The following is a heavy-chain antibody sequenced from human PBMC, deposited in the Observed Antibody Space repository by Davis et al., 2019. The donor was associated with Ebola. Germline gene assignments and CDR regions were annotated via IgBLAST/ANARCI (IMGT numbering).Heavy chain of an antibody. D-gene: IGHD6-19*01. CDR2: ISGGGDST. V-gene: IGHV3-23*01. J-gene: IGHJ6*02. CDR1: GFNFNEFA. CDR3: AKNGQWGYYGMDV. Sequence: GESLKISCAGSGFNFNEFAMHWVRQAPGKGLEWVADISGGGDSTYYADSVKGRFTISRDNSKNTVYLQMNSLRADDTAVYYCAKNGQWGYYGMDVWGQGTTVIVSS.